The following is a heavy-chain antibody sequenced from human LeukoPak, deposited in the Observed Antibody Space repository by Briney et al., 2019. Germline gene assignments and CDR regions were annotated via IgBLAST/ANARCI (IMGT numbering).Heavy chain of an antibody. D-gene: IGHD6-13*01. CDR3: SAVVGTDFYDYGMDV. CDR1: GFTFSGSA. Sequence: PGGSLKLSCAASGFTFSGSAMHWVRQASGKGLEWVGRIRSKANTYATAYAASVKGRFSISRDDSKNTAYLQLNSLKTEDTAVYYCSAVVGTDFYDYGMDVWGQGTTVTVSS. J-gene: IGHJ6*02. CDR2: IRSKANTYAT. V-gene: IGHV3-73*01.